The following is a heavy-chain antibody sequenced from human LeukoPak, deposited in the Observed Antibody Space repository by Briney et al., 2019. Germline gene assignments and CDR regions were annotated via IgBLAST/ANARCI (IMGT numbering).Heavy chain of an antibody. Sequence: SETLSLTCAVYGGSFSGYYWSWIRQPPGKGLEWIGEINHSETTNYNPSLKSRVTISVDTSKNQFSLSLTSVTAADSAVYYCTRENRPFCPFAYWGQGVLVTVSS. D-gene: IGHD2/OR15-2a*01. V-gene: IGHV4-34*01. CDR2: INHSETT. CDR3: TRENRPFCPFAY. J-gene: IGHJ4*02. CDR1: GGSFSGYY.